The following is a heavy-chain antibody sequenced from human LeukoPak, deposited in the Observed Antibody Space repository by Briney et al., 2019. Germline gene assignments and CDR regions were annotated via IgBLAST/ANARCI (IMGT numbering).Heavy chain of an antibody. J-gene: IGHJ4*02. Sequence: GGSLRLSCVVSGFTVTSNYMSWVRQAPGKGLEWVLVIYSGGTTNYADSVKGRFTVYRDNSKNTLYLQMNSLRAEDTAVYYCASKLTSGYWGQGTLVTVSS. CDR2: IYSGGTT. V-gene: IGHV3-66*01. D-gene: IGHD4-17*01. CDR1: GFTVTSNY. CDR3: ASKLTSGY.